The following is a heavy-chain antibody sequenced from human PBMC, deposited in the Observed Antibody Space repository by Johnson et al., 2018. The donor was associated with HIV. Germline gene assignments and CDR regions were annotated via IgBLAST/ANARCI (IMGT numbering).Heavy chain of an antibody. CDR1: EFTFSSYD. D-gene: IGHD6-6*01. Sequence: QEKLVESGGGVVQPGGSLKLSCAASEFTFSSYDMHWVRQAPGKGLEWVTFIRYDGTNKYYADSVKGRFTISRDNAKKTLYLQMNSLRAEDTAVYYCASSPSRYSSSAYAFDIWGQGTMVTVSS. CDR3: ASSPSRYSSSAYAFDI. V-gene: IGHV3-30*02. J-gene: IGHJ3*02. CDR2: IRYDGTNK.